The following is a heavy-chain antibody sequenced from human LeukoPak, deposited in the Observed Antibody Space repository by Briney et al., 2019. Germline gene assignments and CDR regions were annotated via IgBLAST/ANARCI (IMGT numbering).Heavy chain of an antibody. J-gene: IGHJ4*02. D-gene: IGHD3-10*01. CDR2: IRYDGSNK. V-gene: IGHV3-30*02. CDR3: AKPSWFGEYYFDY. CDR1: GFTFSDYY. Sequence: GGSLRLSCAASGFTFSDYYMSWIRQAPGKGLEWVAFIRYDGSNKYYADSVKGRFTISRDNSKNTLYLQMNSLRAEDTAVYYCAKPSWFGEYYFDYWGQGTLVTVSS.